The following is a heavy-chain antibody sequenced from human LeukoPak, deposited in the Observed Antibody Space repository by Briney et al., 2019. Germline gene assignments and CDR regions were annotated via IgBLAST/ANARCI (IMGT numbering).Heavy chain of an antibody. D-gene: IGHD1-26*01. V-gene: IGHV4-39*01. J-gene: IGHJ6*03. CDR3: ARSGAGYKDV. Sequence: PSQTLSLTCTVSGDSISSGDYYWPWIRQPPGKGLEWIGSIYYSGSTYYNPSLKSRVTISVDTSKNQFSLKLSSVPAAATAVYYRARSGAGYKDVWGKGTTVTVSS. CDR1: GDSISSGDYY. CDR2: IYYSGST.